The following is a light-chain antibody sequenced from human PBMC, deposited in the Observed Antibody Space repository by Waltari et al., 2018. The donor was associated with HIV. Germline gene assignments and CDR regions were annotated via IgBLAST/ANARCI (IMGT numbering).Light chain of an antibody. CDR2: RNN. J-gene: IGLJ3*02. V-gene: IGLV1-47*01. CDR1: SSNIGRNY. CDR3: AAWDDRLSGWV. Sequence: QSVLTQPPSASGTPGQRVTLSCSRSSSNIGRNYVYSYQQLPRTAPKLLIHRNNQRPSGVPDRFSGSKSGTSVSLAISGLRSEDEADYYCAAWDDRLSGWVFGGGTKLTV.